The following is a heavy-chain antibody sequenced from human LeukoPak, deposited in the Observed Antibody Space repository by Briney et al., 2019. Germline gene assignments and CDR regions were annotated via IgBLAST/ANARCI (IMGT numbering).Heavy chain of an antibody. J-gene: IGHJ4*02. Sequence: ASVKVSCKASGYTFSYYYTHWVRQAPGQGLEWMGWINPNSGGTNYAQIFQGRVTMTRDTSISTAYMELSRLRSDDTAVYYCARRLRTRFDADFDYWGQGTLVTVSS. D-gene: IGHD3-16*01. CDR1: GYTFSYYY. CDR3: ARRLRTRFDADFDY. V-gene: IGHV1-2*02. CDR2: INPNSGGT.